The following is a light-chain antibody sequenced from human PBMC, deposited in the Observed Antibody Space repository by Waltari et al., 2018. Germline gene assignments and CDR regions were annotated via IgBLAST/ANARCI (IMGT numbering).Light chain of an antibody. Sequence: DIVMTQSPLSLPVTPGEPASISCRSSQSHLHSNGYNYLDCYLQKPGQSPQLLIYLCSNLAAGVPDRFSGSGSGTDFTLKISRVEAEDVGVYYCMQALQTPITFGQGTRLEIK. CDR2: LCS. CDR3: MQALQTPIT. V-gene: IGKV2-28*01. J-gene: IGKJ5*01. CDR1: QSHLHSNGYNY.